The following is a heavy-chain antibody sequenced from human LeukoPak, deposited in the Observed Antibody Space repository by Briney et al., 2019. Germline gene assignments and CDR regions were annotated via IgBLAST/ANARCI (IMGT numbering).Heavy chain of an antibody. V-gene: IGHV4-59*01. J-gene: IGHJ3*02. CDR2: IYYSGST. CDR3: ARDGMDTAMVREAFDI. CDR1: GGSISSYY. D-gene: IGHD5-18*01. Sequence: SETLSLTCTVSGGSISSYYWSWIRQPPGKGLEWIGYIYYSGSTNYNPSLKSRVTISVDTSKNQFSLRLSSVTAADTAVYYCARDGMDTAMVREAFDIWGQGTMVTVSS.